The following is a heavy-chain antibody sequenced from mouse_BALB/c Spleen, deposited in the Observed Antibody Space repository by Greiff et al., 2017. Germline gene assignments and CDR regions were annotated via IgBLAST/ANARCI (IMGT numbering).Heavy chain of an antibody. CDR2: IDPSDSET. V-gene: IGHV1-69*02. CDR3: AREDYYYGSSYTAWFAY. J-gene: IGHJ3*01. D-gene: IGHD1-1*01. Sequence: VQLQQPGAELVKPGAPVKLSCKASGYTFTSYWMNWVKQRPGRGLEWIGRIDPSDSETHYNQKFKDKATLTVDKSSSTAYIQLSSLTSEDSAVYYCAREDYYYGSSYTAWFAYWGQGTLVTVSA. CDR1: GYTFTSYW.